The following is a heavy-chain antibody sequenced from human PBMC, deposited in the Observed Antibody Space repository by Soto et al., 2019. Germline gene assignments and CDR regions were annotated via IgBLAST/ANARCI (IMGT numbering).Heavy chain of an antibody. Sequence: EVQLVESGGGLVQPGGSLRLSCAASGFTVSSNYMSWVRQAPGKGLEWVSVIYSGGSTYYADSVKGRFTISRDNSKNTLYLQMNSLRAEDTAVYYCARPVGYGDYWVRAFDIWGQGRMATVSS. J-gene: IGHJ3*02. CDR1: GFTVSSNY. D-gene: IGHD4-17*01. V-gene: IGHV3-66*01. CDR2: IYSGGST. CDR3: ARPVGYGDYWVRAFDI.